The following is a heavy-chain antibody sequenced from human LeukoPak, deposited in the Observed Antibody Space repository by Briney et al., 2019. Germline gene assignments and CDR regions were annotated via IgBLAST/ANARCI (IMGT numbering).Heavy chain of an antibody. Sequence: PLETLSLTCTVSGGSISHYYWSWIRQPPGKGLEWIGYINYSGSTNYNPSLKSRVTISVDTSKNQFSLRLSSVTAADTAVYYCARHAEMPTEEVGYYYYGMDVWGQGATVTVSS. CDR2: INYSGST. CDR3: ARHAEMPTEEVGYYYYGMDV. D-gene: IGHD5-24*01. CDR1: GGSISHYY. V-gene: IGHV4-59*08. J-gene: IGHJ6*02.